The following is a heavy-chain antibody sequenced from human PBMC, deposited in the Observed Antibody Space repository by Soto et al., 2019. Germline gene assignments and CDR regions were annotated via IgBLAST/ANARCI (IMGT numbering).Heavy chain of an antibody. CDR1: GGSISSSSYY. D-gene: IGHD4-17*01. CDR2: IYYSGST. J-gene: IGHJ4*02. CDR3: AILLADYGDYSSDYYFDY. V-gene: IGHV4-39*01. Sequence: QLQLQESGPGLVKPSETLSLTCTVSGGSISSSSYYWGWIRQPPGKGLERIGSIYYSGSTYYNPALKSRVTISVDTSKNQFSLKLSSVTAADTAVYYCAILLADYGDYSSDYYFDYWGQGTLVTVSS.